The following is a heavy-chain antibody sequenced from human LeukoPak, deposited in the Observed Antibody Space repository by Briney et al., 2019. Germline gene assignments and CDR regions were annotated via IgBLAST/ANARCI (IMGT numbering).Heavy chain of an antibody. D-gene: IGHD3-10*01. CDR2: IKQDGSDI. Sequence: GSLRLSCAASGFIFGDYWMSWVRQAPEKGLEWVGMIKQDGSDIHYVDSVKGRFTISRDNAKNSLYLQMDSLRAEDTAVYYCAGDILRVRVTLYFDYWGQGNLVTVSS. V-gene: IGHV3-7*01. CDR1: GFIFGDYW. J-gene: IGHJ4*02. CDR3: AGDILRVRVTLYFDY.